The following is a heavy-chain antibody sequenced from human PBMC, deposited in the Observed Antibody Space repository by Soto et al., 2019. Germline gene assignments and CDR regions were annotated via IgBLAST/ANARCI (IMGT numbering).Heavy chain of an antibody. V-gene: IGHV4-30-2*01. CDR3: VGYGSGTYYSGYSFDF. J-gene: IGHJ4*02. Sequence: SETLSLTCAVSGGSISSGGYSWSWIRQPPGKGLEWIGYIYHSGSTYYNPSLKSRVTISVDTSKNQFSLELSSVTAADTALYYCVGYGSGTYYSGYSFDFWSQGSLVTVSS. D-gene: IGHD3-10*01. CDR1: GGSISSGGYS. CDR2: IYHSGST.